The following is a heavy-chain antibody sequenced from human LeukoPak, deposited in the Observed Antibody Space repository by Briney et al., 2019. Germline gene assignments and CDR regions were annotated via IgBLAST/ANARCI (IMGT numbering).Heavy chain of an antibody. D-gene: IGHD3-10*01. J-gene: IGHJ4*02. V-gene: IGHV3-43*02. CDR3: GRVNYYGSGSSPGGFDY. CDR2: ISGDGGST. Sequence: GGSLRLSCAASGFTFDDYAMHWVRQAPGKGLEWVSLISGDGGSTYYADSVKGRFTISRDNAKNSLYLQMNSLRAEDMAVYYCGRVNYYGSGSSPGGFDYWGQGTLVTVSS. CDR1: GFTFDDYA.